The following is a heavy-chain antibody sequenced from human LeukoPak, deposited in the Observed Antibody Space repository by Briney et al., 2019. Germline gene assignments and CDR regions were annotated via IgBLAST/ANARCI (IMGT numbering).Heavy chain of an antibody. CDR1: GFTFISYG. J-gene: IGHJ4*02. V-gene: IGHV3-30*19. CDR2: ISYDGSNK. D-gene: IGHD6-13*01. Sequence: PGGSLRLSCAASGFTFISYGMHWVRQAPGKGLEWVAVISYDGSNKYYADSVKGRFTISRDNSKNTLYLQMNSLRAEDTAVYYCVRGAYSSSWLNFDYWGQGTLVTVSS. CDR3: VRGAYSSSWLNFDY.